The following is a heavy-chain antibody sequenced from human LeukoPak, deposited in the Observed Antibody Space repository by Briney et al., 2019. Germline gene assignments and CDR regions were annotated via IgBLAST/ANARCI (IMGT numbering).Heavy chain of an antibody. CDR1: GFTFRSYE. D-gene: IGHD4-17*01. Sequence: GGSLTLSCEDSGFTFRSYEMNWVRQAPGKGLEWIAYLSSSGSAFSYADSVKGRFTISRDNAKNSLYLQMNSLRAEDTAVYYCASGSGGYGDYPDTFDYWGQGTLVTVSS. J-gene: IGHJ4*02. CDR2: LSSSGSAF. CDR3: ASGSGGYGDYPDTFDY. V-gene: IGHV3-48*03.